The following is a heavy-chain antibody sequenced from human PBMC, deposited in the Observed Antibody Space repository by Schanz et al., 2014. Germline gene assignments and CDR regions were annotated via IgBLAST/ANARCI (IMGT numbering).Heavy chain of an antibody. CDR1: GFAFSTSS. D-gene: IGHD3-22*01. Sequence: EVRLVESGGGLVKPGGSLRLSCEASGFAFSTSSMNWVRQAPGKGLEWVSSISGDSDYIYYADSVKGRFTISRDNAKRSLYLRMNRLRVDDTAVYYCAHPRVGHSSGSDFWGQGSLVTVSS. J-gene: IGHJ4*02. V-gene: IGHV3-21*01. CDR3: AHPRVGHSSGSDF. CDR2: ISGDSDYI.